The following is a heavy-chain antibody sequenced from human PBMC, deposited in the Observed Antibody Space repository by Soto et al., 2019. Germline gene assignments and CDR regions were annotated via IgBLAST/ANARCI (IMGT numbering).Heavy chain of an antibody. CDR1: GYSFTSYW. Sequence: GESLKIPWKGSGYSFTSYWIGRVRQMPGKGLEWMGIIYPGDSDTRYSPSFQGQVTTSADKSISTAYLQWSSLRAEDTAVYYCARLTLAQDSSGYHIFDYWGLGTLVTVSS. CDR3: ARLTLAQDSSGYHIFDY. CDR2: IYPGDSDT. J-gene: IGHJ4*02. V-gene: IGHV5-51*01. D-gene: IGHD3-22*01.